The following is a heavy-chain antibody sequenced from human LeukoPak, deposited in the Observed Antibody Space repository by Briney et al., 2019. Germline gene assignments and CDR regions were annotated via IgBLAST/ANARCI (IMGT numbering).Heavy chain of an antibody. D-gene: IGHD2-2*01. Sequence: ASVKVSCKASGYTFTSYGISWVRQAPGQGLEWMGWISAYNDNTNYAQSLQGRVTVTTDTSTNTAYMELRSLRSDDTAVYYCARDRVIPSANFLFGYRGQGTLVTVSS. V-gene: IGHV1-18*01. J-gene: IGHJ4*02. CDR3: ARDRVIPSANFLFGY. CDR1: GYTFTSYG. CDR2: ISAYNDNT.